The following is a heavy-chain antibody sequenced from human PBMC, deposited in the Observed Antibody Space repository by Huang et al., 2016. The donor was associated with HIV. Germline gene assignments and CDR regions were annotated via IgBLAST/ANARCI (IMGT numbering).Heavy chain of an antibody. J-gene: IGHJ3*01. V-gene: IGHV1-18*01. CDR1: GYDFGSYG. CDR2: IGSDSRDT. D-gene: IGHD3-22*01. Sequence: QVQLVQSGGEVKQPGASVRVSCKASGYDFGSYGMSWVRQAPGQGLEGLGWIGSDSRDTRTAQKFQGRVTMTTDRSATTTDMELRSLRYDDTAVYYCARDTYYTDIWKRNDASFLWGQGTMITVYS. CDR3: ARDTYYTDIWKRNDASFL.